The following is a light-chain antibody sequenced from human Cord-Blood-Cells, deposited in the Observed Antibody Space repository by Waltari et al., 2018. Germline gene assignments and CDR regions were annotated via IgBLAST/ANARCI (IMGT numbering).Light chain of an antibody. Sequence: QSALTQPRSVSGSPGQSVTISCTGTSSDVGGYNYVSWYQPHPRKAPKLMIYDVSKRPSVVPDRFSGSKSGNTASLTISGLQAEDEADYYCCSYAGSYTYVVFGGGTKLTVL. CDR2: DVS. CDR3: CSYAGSYTYVV. V-gene: IGLV2-11*01. J-gene: IGLJ2*01. CDR1: SSDVGGYNY.